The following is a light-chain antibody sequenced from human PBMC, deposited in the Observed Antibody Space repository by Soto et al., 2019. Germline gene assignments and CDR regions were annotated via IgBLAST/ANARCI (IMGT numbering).Light chain of an antibody. CDR2: QTS. Sequence: EIVLTQSPATLSSFPGDRVTLSCRASQYINTRLAWYQHRPGQAPRPLIYQTSIRAAGIPARFSGSGSGTDFTLTISSLEPEDFAVYYCQQRSNWPDTFGQGTKVDIK. CDR3: QQRSNWPDT. V-gene: IGKV3-11*01. CDR1: QYINTR. J-gene: IGKJ2*01.